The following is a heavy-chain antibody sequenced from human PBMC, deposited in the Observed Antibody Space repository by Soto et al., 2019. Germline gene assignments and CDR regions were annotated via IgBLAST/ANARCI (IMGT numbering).Heavy chain of an antibody. J-gene: IGHJ4*02. D-gene: IGHD6-6*01. V-gene: IGHV4-4*02. CDR1: GGSISSSNW. CDR3: VASEQLASGFDY. CDR2: IYHSGST. Sequence: SETLSLTCAVSGGSISSSNWWSWVRQPPGKGLEWIGEIYHSGSTNYNPSLKSRVTISVDKSKNQFSLKLSSVTAADTAVYYCVASEQLASGFDYWGQGTLVTVS.